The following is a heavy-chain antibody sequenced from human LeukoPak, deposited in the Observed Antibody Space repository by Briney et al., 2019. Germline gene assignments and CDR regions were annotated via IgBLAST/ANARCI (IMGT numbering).Heavy chain of an antibody. CDR1: GFTFSDYY. D-gene: IGHD3-16*01. V-gene: IGHV3-11*03. CDR2: ISGDSSFI. CDR3: ARHYLGSFDY. J-gene: IGHJ4*02. Sequence: GGSLRLSCAASGFTFSDYYMTWIRQAPGKGLDWLSYISGDSSFINYADSVKGRFTISRDNAKNSVYLQMNSLRAEDTAVYYCARHYLGSFDYWGQGTLVTVSS.